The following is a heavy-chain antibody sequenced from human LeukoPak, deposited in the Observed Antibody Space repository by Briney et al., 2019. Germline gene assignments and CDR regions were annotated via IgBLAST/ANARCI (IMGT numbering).Heavy chain of an antibody. V-gene: IGHV5-51*01. J-gene: IGHJ3*01. Sequence: PGESLKISCKGSGYRFNDYWVGWVRQTAGKGLECMGVIYPGDSDTRYSPSSQGLVTISIDKSISTAYLQWSSLKASDAAVYYCVRRSIGGYYHSPFDLWGQGTRVTVSS. CDR3: VRRSIGGYYHSPFDL. CDR2: IYPGDSDT. CDR1: GYRFNDYW. D-gene: IGHD3-22*01.